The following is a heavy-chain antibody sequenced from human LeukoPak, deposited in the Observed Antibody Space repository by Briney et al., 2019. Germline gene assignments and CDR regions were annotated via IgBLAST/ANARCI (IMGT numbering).Heavy chain of an antibody. D-gene: IGHD2-21*02. CDR1: GYTFTGYY. V-gene: IGHV1-2*02. CDR3: ARVGAYCGGDCYSEDALDY. J-gene: IGHJ4*02. Sequence: ASVKVSCKASGYTFTGYYMHWVRQAPGQGLEWMGWINPNSGGTNYAQKFQGRVTMTRDTSISTAYMELSRLRSDDTAVYYCARVGAYCGGDCYSEDALDYWGQGTLVTVSS. CDR2: INPNSGGT.